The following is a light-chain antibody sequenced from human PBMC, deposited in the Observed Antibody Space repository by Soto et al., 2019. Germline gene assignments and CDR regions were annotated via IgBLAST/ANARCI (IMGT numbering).Light chain of an antibody. CDR3: CSYAGSSPYV. CDR1: SSDGGSYNL. CDR2: EGS. V-gene: IGLV2-23*01. Sequence: QSALTQPASVSGSPGQSITISCTGTSSDGGSYNLVSWYQQHPGKAPKLLIYEGSKRPSGVSNRFSGSKAGNTASLTSSGIQAEDEADYYCCSYAGSSPYVFGTGTKLTVL. J-gene: IGLJ1*01.